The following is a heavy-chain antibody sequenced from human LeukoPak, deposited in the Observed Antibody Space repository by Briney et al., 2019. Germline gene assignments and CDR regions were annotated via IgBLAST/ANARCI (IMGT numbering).Heavy chain of an antibody. CDR3: ARLKIYCTGGVCLSPIDY. V-gene: IGHV3-21*01. CDR1: GFTFSTYS. D-gene: IGHD2-8*02. J-gene: IGHJ4*02. CDR2: ISSSTSSE. Sequence: PGGSLRLSCAASGFTFSTYSMNWVRQAPGKGLEWVSSISSSTSSEYYADSVKGRFTISRDNAKNSLYLQMNSLRAEDTAVYYCARLKIYCTGGVCLSPIDYWGQGTLVTVSS.